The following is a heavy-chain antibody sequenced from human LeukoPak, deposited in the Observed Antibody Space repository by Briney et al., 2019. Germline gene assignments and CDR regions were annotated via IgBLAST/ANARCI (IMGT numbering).Heavy chain of an antibody. CDR2: INHSGST. Sequence: KPSETLSLTCAVYGGSFSGYYWSWIRQPPGKGLEWIGEINHSGSTNYNPSLKSRVTISVDTSKNQFSLKLSSVTAADTAIYYCASATGGAATGFYFDYWGQGTLVTVSS. D-gene: IGHD6-13*01. V-gene: IGHV4-34*01. CDR1: GGSFSGYY. J-gene: IGHJ4*02. CDR3: ASATGGAATGFYFDY.